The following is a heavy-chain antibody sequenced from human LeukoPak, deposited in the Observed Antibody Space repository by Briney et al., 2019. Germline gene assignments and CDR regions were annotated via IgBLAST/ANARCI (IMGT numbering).Heavy chain of an antibody. V-gene: IGHV3-7*01. CDR2: IKGDGSER. D-gene: IGHD3/OR15-3a*01. Sequence: GGSLRLSCVASEFTFSNYWMSWVRQAPGKGLEWVANIKGDGSERKYVDSVEGRFTISRDNAKNSLYLQMNSLRAEDTALYYCARDWTDVNGVGRALDYWGQGTLVTVSS. J-gene: IGHJ4*02. CDR1: EFTFSNYW. CDR3: ARDWTDVNGVGRALDY.